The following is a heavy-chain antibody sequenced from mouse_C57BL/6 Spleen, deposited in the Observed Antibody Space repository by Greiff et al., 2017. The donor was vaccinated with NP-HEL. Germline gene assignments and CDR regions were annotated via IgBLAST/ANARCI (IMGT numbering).Heavy chain of an antibody. Sequence: DVHLVESGGGLVKPGGSLKLSCAASGFTFSSYTMSWVRQTPEKRLEWVATISGGGGNTYYPDSVKGRFTISRDNAKNTLYLQMSSLRSEDTALYYCARQRIFYEEGYAMDYWGQGTSVTVSS. V-gene: IGHV5-9*01. CDR3: ARQRIFYEEGYAMDY. J-gene: IGHJ4*01. D-gene: IGHD2-12*01. CDR1: GFTFSSYT. CDR2: ISGGGGNT.